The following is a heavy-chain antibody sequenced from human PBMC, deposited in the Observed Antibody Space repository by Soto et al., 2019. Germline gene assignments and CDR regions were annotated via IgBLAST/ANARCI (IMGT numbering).Heavy chain of an antibody. Sequence: QITLKESGPTLVKPTQTLTLTGTFSGFSLSTSGVGVGWIRQPPGKALEWLALIYWNDDKRYSPSLKSRLTITKDTSKNQVVLTMTNMDPVATATYYCAHRRQWLLFDYWGQGTLVTVSS. CDR2: IYWNDDK. V-gene: IGHV2-5*01. J-gene: IGHJ4*02. D-gene: IGHD6-19*01. CDR1: GFSLSTSGVG. CDR3: AHRRQWLLFDY.